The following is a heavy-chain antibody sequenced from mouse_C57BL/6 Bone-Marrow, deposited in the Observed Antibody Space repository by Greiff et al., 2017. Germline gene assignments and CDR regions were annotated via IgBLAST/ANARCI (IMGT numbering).Heavy chain of an antibody. V-gene: IGHV5-4*03. Sequence: EVKLMESGGGLVKPGGSLKLSCAASGFTFSSSAMSWVRQTPEKRLEWVATISDGGSYTYYPDNVKGRFTISRDNAKNNLYLQMSHLKSEETAMYYCATNYYGSSYGYWGQGTTLTVSS. CDR1: GFTFSSSA. CDR2: ISDGGSYT. D-gene: IGHD1-1*01. CDR3: ATNYYGSSYGY. J-gene: IGHJ2*01.